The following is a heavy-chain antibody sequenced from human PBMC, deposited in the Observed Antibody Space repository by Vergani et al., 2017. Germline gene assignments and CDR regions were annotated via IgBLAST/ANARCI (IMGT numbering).Heavy chain of an antibody. CDR3: ARDWRTDGYYYGMDV. CDR2: INPSGGST. Sequence: QVQLVQSGAEVKKPGASVKVSCKASGYTFTSDYMHWVRQAPGQGLEWMGIINPSGGSTSYAQKFQGRVTMTRDTSTSTVYMELSSLRSEDTAVYYCARDWRTDGYYYGMDVWGQGTTVTVSS. V-gene: IGHV1-46*03. J-gene: IGHJ6*02. CDR1: GYTFTSDY. D-gene: IGHD3-3*01.